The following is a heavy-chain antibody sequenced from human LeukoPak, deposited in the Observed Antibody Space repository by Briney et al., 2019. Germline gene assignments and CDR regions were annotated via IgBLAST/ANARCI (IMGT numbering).Heavy chain of an antibody. J-gene: IGHJ6*03. CDR2: ISGSGGST. CDR1: GFTFSSYA. V-gene: IGHV3-23*01. D-gene: IGHD5-18*01. Sequence: GGSLRLSCAASGFTFSSYAMSWVRQAPGKGLEWVSAISGSGGSTYYADSVKGRFTISRDNSKNTLYLQMNSLRAEDTAVYYCARERTGYSYGFGYHGYYYYMDVWGKGTTVTISS. CDR3: ARERTGYSYGFGYHGYYYYMDV.